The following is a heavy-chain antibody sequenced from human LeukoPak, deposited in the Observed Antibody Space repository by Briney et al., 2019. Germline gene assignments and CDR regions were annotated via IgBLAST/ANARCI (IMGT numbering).Heavy chain of an antibody. CDR3: ARDVGRGEFDY. D-gene: IGHD3-10*01. J-gene: IGHJ4*02. CDR2: IYYSGST. V-gene: IGHV4-59*01. Sequence: PSETLSLTCTVSGGSISSYYWTWIRHPPGKGLDGIGYIYYSGSTNYNPSLKSRATISVDTSKNQFSLKLSSVTAADMAVYYCARDVGRGEFDYWGQGTLVTVSS. CDR1: GGSISSYY.